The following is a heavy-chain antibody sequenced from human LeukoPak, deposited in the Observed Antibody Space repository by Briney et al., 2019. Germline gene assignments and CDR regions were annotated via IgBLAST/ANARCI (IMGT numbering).Heavy chain of an antibody. Sequence: ASVEVSCKASGYTFTGYYMHWVRQAPGQGLEWMGWINPNSGGTNYAQKFQGRVTMTRDTSISTAYMELSRLRSDDTAVYYCARDRCSGGSCYGHDAFDIWGQGTMVTVSS. CDR3: ARDRCSGGSCYGHDAFDI. J-gene: IGHJ3*02. CDR2: INPNSGGT. CDR1: GYTFTGYY. D-gene: IGHD2-15*01. V-gene: IGHV1-2*02.